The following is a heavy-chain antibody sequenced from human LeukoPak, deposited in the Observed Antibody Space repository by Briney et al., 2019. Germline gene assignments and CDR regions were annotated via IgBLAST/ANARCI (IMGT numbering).Heavy chain of an antibody. D-gene: IGHD6-13*01. V-gene: IGHV4-34*01. CDR1: GGSFSGYY. CDR3: ARDSGGQQLAKLKVKQTRLNWFDP. J-gene: IGHJ5*02. Sequence: SETLSLTCAVYGGSFSGYYWSWIRQPPGKGLKWIGEINHSGSTNYNPSLKSRVTISVDTSKNQFSLKLSSVTAADTAVYYCARDSGGQQLAKLKVKQTRLNWFDPWGQGTLVTVSS. CDR2: INHSGST.